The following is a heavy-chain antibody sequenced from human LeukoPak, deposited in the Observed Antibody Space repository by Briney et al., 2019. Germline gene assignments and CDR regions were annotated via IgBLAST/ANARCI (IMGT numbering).Heavy chain of an antibody. Sequence: SGPTLVKPTQTRTLTCTFSGFSLTGGGVGVGWIRQPPGKALEWLALIYWNDDKRYSPSLKNRLTITKDTSKNQVVLTMTNVDPVDTATYYCAHKWDYNDYFDIWGQGTLVTVSS. CDR2: IYWNDDK. J-gene: IGHJ4*02. CDR1: GFSLTGGGVG. CDR3: AHKWDYNDYFDI. D-gene: IGHD1-7*01. V-gene: IGHV2-5*01.